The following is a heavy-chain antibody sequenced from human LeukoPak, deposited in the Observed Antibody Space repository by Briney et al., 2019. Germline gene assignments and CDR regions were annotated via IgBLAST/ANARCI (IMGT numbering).Heavy chain of an antibody. D-gene: IGHD2-15*01. J-gene: IGHJ1*01. CDR1: GFTFSSYA. V-gene: IGHV3-64D*09. CDR2: ISNNGGST. CDR3: VREGYCSGDSCPATEYSQH. Sequence: GGSLRLSCSASGFTFSSYAMHWVRQAAGKGLEYVSVISNNGGSTYYADSVKGRFTISRDNSKNTLYLQMSGLRAEDTAVYYCVREGYCSGDSCPATEYSQHWGQGTLVTVSS.